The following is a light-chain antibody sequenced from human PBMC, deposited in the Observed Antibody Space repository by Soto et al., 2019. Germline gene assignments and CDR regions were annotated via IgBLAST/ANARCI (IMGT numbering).Light chain of an antibody. V-gene: IGLV4-69*01. Sequence: QSVLTQSPSASASLGASVKLTCTLSSGHSSYAIAWHQQQPEKGPRYLMKPNSDGSPSKGDGIPDRFSGSSSGAERYLTISSLQSEDEADYYCQTWGTGSQGVFGGGTKLTVL. CDR3: QTWGTGSQGV. CDR1: SGHSSYA. CDR2: PNSDGSP. J-gene: IGLJ3*02.